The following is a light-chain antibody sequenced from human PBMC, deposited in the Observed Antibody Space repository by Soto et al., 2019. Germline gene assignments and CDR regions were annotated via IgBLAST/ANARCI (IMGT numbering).Light chain of an antibody. CDR2: GAS. Sequence: EIVMTQSPATLSVSPGERATLSCRASQSVSSNLAGYQLRPGQAPRLLIYGASTRATGIPDRFSGSGSGTDFSLTIRGLKPEDFAVYYCQQYRMSPNTFGQGTRLEI. CDR1: QSVSSN. J-gene: IGKJ5*01. CDR3: QQYRMSPNT. V-gene: IGKV3D-15*02.